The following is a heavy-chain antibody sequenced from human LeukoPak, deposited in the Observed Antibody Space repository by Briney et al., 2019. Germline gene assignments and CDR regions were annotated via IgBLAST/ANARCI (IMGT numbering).Heavy chain of an antibody. J-gene: IGHJ3*02. D-gene: IGHD1-7*01. CDR1: GFTFRNYW. Sequence: GGSLRPSCAASGFTFRNYWMNWVRQAPGKGLEWVANMNRDGSEKYYADSVQGRFTISRDNAKNSLYLQMNSLRAEDTALYYCARDMGDWNYGAFDIWGQGTMVTVSS. CDR3: ARDMGDWNYGAFDI. V-gene: IGHV3-7*01. CDR2: MNRDGSEK.